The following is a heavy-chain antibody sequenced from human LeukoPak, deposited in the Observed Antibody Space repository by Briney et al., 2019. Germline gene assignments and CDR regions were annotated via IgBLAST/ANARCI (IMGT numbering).Heavy chain of an antibody. Sequence: PGESLRLSCAASRFTLSSYAMSWVRQAPGKGLEWVSRISGGGGTTYYAASVKGRFTISRDNSKNTLYLQINSLRAEDTAVYYYAKDGADYDSEYFDYWGQGTLVTVSS. D-gene: IGHD3-3*01. J-gene: IGHJ4*02. CDR2: ISGGGGTT. CDR3: AKDGADYDSEYFDY. CDR1: RFTLSSYA. V-gene: IGHV3-23*01.